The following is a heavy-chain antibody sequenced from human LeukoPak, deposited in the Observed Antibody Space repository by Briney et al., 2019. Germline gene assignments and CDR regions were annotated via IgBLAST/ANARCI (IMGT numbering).Heavy chain of an antibody. V-gene: IGHV1-2*02. CDR2: IDPHSGGT. CDR1: GYTFTGQF. CDR3: ARAPSLDYGMDV. Sequence: ASVKVSCKASGYTFTGQFLHWVRQAPGQGLEWMGWIDPHSGGTNYAQQFQGRVTMTGDTSISTAYMELIRLRSDDTALYYCARAPSLDYGMDVWGQGTTVTVSS. J-gene: IGHJ6*02.